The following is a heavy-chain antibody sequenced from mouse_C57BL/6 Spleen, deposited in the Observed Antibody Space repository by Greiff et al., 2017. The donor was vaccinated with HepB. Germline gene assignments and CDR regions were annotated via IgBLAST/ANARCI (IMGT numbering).Heavy chain of an antibody. CDR1: GYTFTDYE. J-gene: IGHJ4*01. CDR2: IDPETGGT. D-gene: IGHD1-1*01. Sequence: QVQLQQSGAELVRPGASVTLSCKASGYTFTDYEMHWVKQTPVHGLEWIGAIDPETGGTAYNQKFKGKAILTADKSSSTAYMELRSLTSEDSAVYYCTRKRGYYYGTGYAMDYWGQGTSVTVSS. CDR3: TRKRGYYYGTGYAMDY. V-gene: IGHV1-15*01.